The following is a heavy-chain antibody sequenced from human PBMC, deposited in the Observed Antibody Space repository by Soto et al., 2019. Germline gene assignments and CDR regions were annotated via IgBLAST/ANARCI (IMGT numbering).Heavy chain of an antibody. CDR2: FSYSGST. D-gene: IGHD3-9*01. CDR1: GASINSSLYY. Sequence: QLQLQESGPGLGKPSETLSLTCTVSGASINSSLYYWDWIRQSPGKGLEWIGSFSYSGSTYYNPSLKXRVTISVDTSKNQFSLKLISVTAADTAVYYCARQSTLVIYGMDVWGQGTTVIVSS. J-gene: IGHJ6*02. CDR3: ARQSTLVIYGMDV. V-gene: IGHV4-39*01.